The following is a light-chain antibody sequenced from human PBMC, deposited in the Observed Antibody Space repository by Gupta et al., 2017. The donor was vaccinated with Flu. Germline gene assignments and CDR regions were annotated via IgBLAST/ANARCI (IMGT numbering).Light chain of an antibody. J-gene: IGLJ3*02. CDR3: EAEEEGGSGRWV. CDR1: SSNIGSCY. Sequence: INCSRRSSNIGSCYKYCCQQNAETAPNNLICRNNKRRRGGPARVCGSKSGTSTAIAISGLRAEEEGDYYCEAEEEGGSGRWVFGGGTKLTVL. CDR2: RNN. V-gene: IGLV1-47*01.